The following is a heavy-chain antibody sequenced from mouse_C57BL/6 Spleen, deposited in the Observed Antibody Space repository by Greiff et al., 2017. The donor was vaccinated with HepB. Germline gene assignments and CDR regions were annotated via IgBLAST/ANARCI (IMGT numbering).Heavy chain of an antibody. V-gene: IGHV1-64*01. CDR3: ARPQLGRNYAMDY. CDR2: IHPNSGST. Sequence: QVQLQQSGAELVKPGASVKLSCKASGYTFTSYWMHWVKQRPGQGLEWIGMIHPNSGSTNYNEKFKSKATLTVDKSSSTAYMQLSSLTSEDSAVYYCARPQLGRNYAMDYWGQGTSVTVSS. J-gene: IGHJ4*01. D-gene: IGHD4-1*02. CDR1: GYTFTSYW.